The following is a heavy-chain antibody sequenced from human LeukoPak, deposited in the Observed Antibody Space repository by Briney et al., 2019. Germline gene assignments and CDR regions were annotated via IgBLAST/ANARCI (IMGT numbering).Heavy chain of an antibody. J-gene: IGHJ3*02. CDR3: ARESASGSGSYSLAFDI. CDR2: IYYSGST. Sequence: TETLSLTCTVSGGSISSYYWSWIRQPPGKGLEWIGYIYYSGSTNYNPSLKSRVTISVDTSKNQFSLKLSSVTAAVTAVYYCARESASGSGSYSLAFDIWGQGTMVTVSS. CDR1: GGSISSYY. V-gene: IGHV4-59*01. D-gene: IGHD3-10*01.